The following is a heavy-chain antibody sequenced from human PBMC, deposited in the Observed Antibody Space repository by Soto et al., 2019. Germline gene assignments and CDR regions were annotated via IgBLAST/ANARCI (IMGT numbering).Heavy chain of an antibody. D-gene: IGHD3-10*01. V-gene: IGHV4-59*12. CDR3: ARGHGWFGELYPFDY. J-gene: IGHJ4*02. CDR2: IYYSGST. Sequence: SETLSLTCTVSGGSISSYYWSWIRQPPGKGLEWIGYIYYSGSTNYNPSLKSRVTISVDTSKNQFSLKLSCVTAADTAVYYCARGHGWFGELYPFDYWGQGTLVTVSS. CDR1: GGSISSYY.